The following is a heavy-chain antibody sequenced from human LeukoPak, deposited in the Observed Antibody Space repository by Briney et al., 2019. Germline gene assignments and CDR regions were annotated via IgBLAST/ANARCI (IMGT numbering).Heavy chain of an antibody. D-gene: IGHD2-2*01. CDR3: ARGGVVVVVPAAPPLKKGYFDY. Sequence: GSLRLSCAASGFTFTTYYMSWVRQPPGKGLEWIGEINHSGSTNYNPSLKSRVTMSVDTSKNQFSLKLSSVTAADTAVYYCARGGVVVVVPAAPPLKKGYFDYWGQGTLVTVSS. CDR2: INHSGST. J-gene: IGHJ4*02. V-gene: IGHV4-34*01. CDR1: GFTFTTYY.